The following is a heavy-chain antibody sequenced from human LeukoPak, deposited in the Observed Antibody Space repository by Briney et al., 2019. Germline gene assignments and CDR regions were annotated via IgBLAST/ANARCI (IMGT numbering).Heavy chain of an antibody. CDR1: GGSISSYY. D-gene: IGHD1-26*01. V-gene: IGHV4-59*01. CDR3: VKGVGAIPWFDP. Sequence: SETLSLTCTVSGGSISSYYWSWIRQPPGKGLEWIGYIYYSGSTNYNPSLKSRVTISVDTSKNQFSLKLSSVTAAHTAVYYCVKGVGAIPWFDPWGQGTLVTVSS. J-gene: IGHJ5*02. CDR2: IYYSGST.